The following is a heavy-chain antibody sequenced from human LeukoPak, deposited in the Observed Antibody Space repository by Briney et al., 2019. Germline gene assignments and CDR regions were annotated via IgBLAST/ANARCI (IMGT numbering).Heavy chain of an antibody. CDR3: ARGARIFSNWFDP. Sequence: AAVKVSCKASGYTFTGYYMHWVRQAPGQGLEWMGRINPNSGGTNYAQKFQGRVTMNRDTSISTAYMELSRLRSDDTAVYYCARGARIFSNWFDPWGQGTLVTVSS. CDR2: INPNSGGT. CDR1: GYTFTGYY. V-gene: IGHV1-2*06. D-gene: IGHD3-3*01. J-gene: IGHJ5*02.